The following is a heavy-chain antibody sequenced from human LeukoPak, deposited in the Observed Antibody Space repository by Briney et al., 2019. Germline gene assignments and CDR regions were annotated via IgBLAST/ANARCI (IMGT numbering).Heavy chain of an antibody. V-gene: IGHV4-59*01. J-gene: IGHJ5*02. CDR3: AGGFLVYDSSGYYYGGFWFDP. D-gene: IGHD3-22*01. CDR2: IYYSGST. Sequence: SETLSLTCTVSGGSISSYYWSWIRQPPGKGLEWIGYIYYSGSTNYNPSLKSRVTISVDTSKNQFSLKLSSVTAADTAVYYCAGGFLVYDSSGYYYGGFWFDPWGQGTLVTVSS. CDR1: GGSISSYY.